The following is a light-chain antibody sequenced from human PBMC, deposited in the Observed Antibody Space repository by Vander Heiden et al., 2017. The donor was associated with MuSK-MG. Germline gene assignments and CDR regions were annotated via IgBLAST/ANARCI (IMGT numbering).Light chain of an antibody. CDR3: QNYNSAPLT. CDR2: AAS. V-gene: IGKV1-27*01. J-gene: IGKJ4*01. CDR1: QDISKY. Sequence: DIQLNQSPSSLSASVGDRVTISCRASQDISKYLAWYQQKPRKAPKLLIYAASPLQSGVPSRFSGGGSGTDFTLTISSLQPEDVAAYYCQNYNSAPLTFGGGTKVQIK.